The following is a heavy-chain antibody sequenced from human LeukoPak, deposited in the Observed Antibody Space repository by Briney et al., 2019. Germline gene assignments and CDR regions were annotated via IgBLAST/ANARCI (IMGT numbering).Heavy chain of an antibody. CDR2: ISGSGDST. CDR3: AKDNYYDSSGYYSAFDY. Sequence: PGGSLRLSCAASGFTFSSYAMSWVRQAPGKGLEWVSAISGSGDSTYYADSVKGRFTISRDNSKNTLSLQMNSLRAEDTAVYYCAKDNYYDSSGYYSAFDYWGQGTLVTVSS. D-gene: IGHD3-22*01. J-gene: IGHJ4*02. V-gene: IGHV3-23*01. CDR1: GFTFSSYA.